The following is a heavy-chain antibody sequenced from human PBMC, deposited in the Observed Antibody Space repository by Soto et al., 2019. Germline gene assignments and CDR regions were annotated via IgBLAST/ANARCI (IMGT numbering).Heavy chain of an antibody. V-gene: IGHV1-69*08. CDR3: AREDILTAYYIFDY. CDR2: IIPILGIA. D-gene: IGHD3-9*01. J-gene: IGHJ4*02. CDR1: GGTFSSYT. Sequence: QVQLVQSGAEVKKPGSSVKVSCKASGGTFSSYTISWVRQAPGQGLEWMGRIIPILGIANYAQKFQGRVTITADKSTSTAYMELISLRSEDTAVYYCAREDILTAYYIFDYWGQGTLVTVSS.